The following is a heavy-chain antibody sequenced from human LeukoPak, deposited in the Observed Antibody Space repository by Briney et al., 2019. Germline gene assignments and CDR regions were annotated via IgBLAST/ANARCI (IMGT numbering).Heavy chain of an antibody. J-gene: IGHJ6*03. Sequence: GASVKVSCKASGYTFTSYGISWVRQAPGQGLEWMGCISAYNGNTNYAQKLQGRVTMTTDTSTSTAYMELRSLRSDDTAVYYCARGNYYYGSGSYYVDVWGKGTTVTVSS. D-gene: IGHD3-10*01. CDR1: GYTFTSYG. CDR2: ISAYNGNT. CDR3: ARGNYYYGSGSYYVDV. V-gene: IGHV1-18*01.